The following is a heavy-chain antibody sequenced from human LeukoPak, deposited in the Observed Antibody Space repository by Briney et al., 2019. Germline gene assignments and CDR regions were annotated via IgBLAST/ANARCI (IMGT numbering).Heavy chain of an antibody. CDR3: ARGPQFSSSWPSTTY. CDR2: ISAYNGNT. Sequence: ASVKVSCKASGYTFTSYGISWVRQAPGQGLEWMGWISAYNGNTNYAQKLQGRVTMTTDTPTSTAYMELRSLRSDDTAVYYCARGPQFSSSWPSTTYWGQGTLVTVSS. D-gene: IGHD6-13*01. J-gene: IGHJ4*02. V-gene: IGHV1-18*01. CDR1: GYTFTSYG.